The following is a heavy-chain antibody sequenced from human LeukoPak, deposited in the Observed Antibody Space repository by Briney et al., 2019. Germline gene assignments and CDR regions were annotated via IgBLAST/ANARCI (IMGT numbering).Heavy chain of an antibody. D-gene: IGHD5-12*01. J-gene: IGHJ5*02. Sequence: SETLSLTCTVSGGSISSYYWSWIRQPPGKGLEWIEYIYTSGSTNYNPSLKSRVTMSVDTSKNQFSLKLSSVTAADTAVYYCARQVAENWFDPWGQGTLVTVSS. CDR1: GGSISSYY. CDR3: ARQVAENWFDP. V-gene: IGHV4-4*09. CDR2: IYTSGST.